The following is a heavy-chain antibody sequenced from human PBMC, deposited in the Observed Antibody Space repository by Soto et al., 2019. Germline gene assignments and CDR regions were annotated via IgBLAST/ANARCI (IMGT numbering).Heavy chain of an antibody. CDR3: AHSSIFGRVDY. D-gene: IGHD3-3*01. CDR1: GFSLSTSGVG. J-gene: IGHJ4*02. Sequence: QITLKESGPTLVKPTQTLTLTCTFSGFSLSTSGVGVGWIRQPPGKALEWLALIYWDDDERYSPSLRSRLTITKDTSKNQVVLTLTNLDPVDTATYYCAHSSIFGRVDYWGQGTLVTVSS. V-gene: IGHV2-5*02. CDR2: IYWDDDE.